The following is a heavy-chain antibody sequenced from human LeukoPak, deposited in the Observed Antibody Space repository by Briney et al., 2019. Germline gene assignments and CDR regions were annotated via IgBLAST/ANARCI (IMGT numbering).Heavy chain of an antibody. CDR3: ARVGYSYGYDY. V-gene: IGHV4-39*07. CDR2: INHSGST. J-gene: IGHJ4*02. Sequence: PSETLSLTCTVSGGSISSSNYYWAWIRQPPGKGLEWIGEINHSGSTNYNPSLKSRVTISVDTSKNQFSLKLSSVTAADTAVYYCARVGYSYGYDYWGQGTLVTVSS. D-gene: IGHD5-18*01. CDR1: GGSISSSNYY.